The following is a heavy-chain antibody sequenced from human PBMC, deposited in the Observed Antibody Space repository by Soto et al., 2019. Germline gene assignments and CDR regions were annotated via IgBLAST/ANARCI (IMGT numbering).Heavy chain of an antibody. CDR1: GFTFTNYA. Sequence: EVQLLESGGGFVQPGGSLRLSCAASGFTFTNYALSWVRQAPGKGLEWVSTIGGGSGSTSYADSVKGRFSISRENSKYTLYLQMSSLRAEDTALYYCATRMYSTSWYYFVSWGQGTLVTVSS. V-gene: IGHV3-23*01. CDR3: ATRMYSTSWYYFVS. J-gene: IGHJ4*02. CDR2: IGGGSGST. D-gene: IGHD6-13*01.